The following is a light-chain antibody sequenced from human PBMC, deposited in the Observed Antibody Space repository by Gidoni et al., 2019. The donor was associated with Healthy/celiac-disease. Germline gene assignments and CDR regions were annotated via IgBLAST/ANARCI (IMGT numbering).Light chain of an antibody. Sequence: DIHITQSPSSLSASVGDRVTLTCQASQDISNYLNWYQQKPGKAPKLLIYDASNLETGVPSRFSGSGSGTDFTFTISSLQPEDIATYYCQQYDNLPFTFXPXTKVDIK. V-gene: IGKV1-33*01. CDR3: QQYDNLPFT. CDR1: QDISNY. J-gene: IGKJ3*01. CDR2: DAS.